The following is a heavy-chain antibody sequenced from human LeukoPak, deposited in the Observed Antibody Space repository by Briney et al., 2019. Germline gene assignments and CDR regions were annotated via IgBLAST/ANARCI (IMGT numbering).Heavy chain of an antibody. D-gene: IGHD6-6*01. CDR3: ARVPVWDSSSGGFDY. J-gene: IGHJ4*02. Sequence: PSETLSLTCTVSGGSISSSSYYWGWIRQHPGKGLEWIGYIYYSGSTYYNPSLKSRVTISVDTSKNQFSLKLSSVTAADTAVYYCARVPVWDSSSGGFDYWGQGTLVTVSS. V-gene: IGHV4-31*03. CDR2: IYYSGST. CDR1: GGSISSSSYY.